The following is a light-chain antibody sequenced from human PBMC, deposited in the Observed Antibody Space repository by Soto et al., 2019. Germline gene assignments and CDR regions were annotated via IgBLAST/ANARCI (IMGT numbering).Light chain of an antibody. CDR2: AAY. CDR3: QQTDSFPYT. V-gene: IGKV1-12*01. Sequence: DIQMTQSPSSVSASVGDRVTITCRASQGISSWLVWYQQKPGKAPKLLIYAAYTLQSGVPSRFSGSGSGTHFTLTISSLQPEDFATYYCQQTDSFPYTFGQGTKLEIK. CDR1: QGISSW. J-gene: IGKJ2*01.